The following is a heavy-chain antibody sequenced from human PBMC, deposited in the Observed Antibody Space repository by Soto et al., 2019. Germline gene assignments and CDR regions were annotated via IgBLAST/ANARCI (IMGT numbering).Heavy chain of an antibody. Sequence: QVQLVESGGGVVQPGRSLRLSCAASGFTFSSYGMHWVRQAPGKGLEWVAVISYDGSNKYYADSVKGRFTISRDNSKNTLDLQMNSLRAEDTAVYYCAKDAGDYAYFYYFDYWGQGTLVTVSS. CDR1: GFTFSSYG. CDR3: AKDAGDYAYFYYFDY. J-gene: IGHJ4*02. D-gene: IGHD4-17*01. CDR2: ISYDGSNK. V-gene: IGHV3-30*18.